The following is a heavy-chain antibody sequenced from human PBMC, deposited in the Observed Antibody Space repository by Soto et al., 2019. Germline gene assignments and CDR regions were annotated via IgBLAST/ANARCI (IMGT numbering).Heavy chain of an antibody. CDR2: IYYSGST. CDR3: ASVDSWIHGMDV. CDR1: GGSISSSSYY. V-gene: IGHV4-39*01. D-gene: IGHD5-12*01. Sequence: QLQLQESGPGLVKPSETLSLTCTVSGGSISSSSYYWGWIRQPPGKGLEWIGSIYYSGSTYYNPSLKSRVTISVDTSKNQFSLKLSSVTAADTAVYYCASVDSWIHGMDVWGQGTTVTVSS. J-gene: IGHJ6*02.